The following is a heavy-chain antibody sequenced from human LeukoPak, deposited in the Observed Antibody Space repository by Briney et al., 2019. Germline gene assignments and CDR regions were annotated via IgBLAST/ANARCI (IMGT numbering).Heavy chain of an antibody. CDR2: IYYSGDS. CDR3: ARSHDHLWGNYPDY. D-gene: IGHD3-16*02. J-gene: IGHJ4*02. V-gene: IGHV4-59*12. Sequence: SETLSLTCTVSGGSISGYYWSWIRQPPGKGLEWIGYIYYSGDSNYNPSLKSRVTISADTSKNQFSLRLNSVTAADTAMYYCARSHDHLWGNYPDYWGQGTLVTVSS. CDR1: GGSISGYY.